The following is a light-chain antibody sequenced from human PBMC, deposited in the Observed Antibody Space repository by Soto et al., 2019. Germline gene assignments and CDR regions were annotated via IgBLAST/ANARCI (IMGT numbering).Light chain of an antibody. CDR1: RSVFYSSNNKTY. V-gene: IGKV4-1*01. Sequence: DIVMTQSPDSLAVSLGERATINCRSSRSVFYSSNNKTYLAWYQQKPGQPPKLLFSWASTRDSGVPDRFSGSGSGAVFTLTISSLQAEDVAVYYCQQYFSTPLTFGGGTKVEIK. CDR3: QQYFSTPLT. J-gene: IGKJ4*01. CDR2: WAS.